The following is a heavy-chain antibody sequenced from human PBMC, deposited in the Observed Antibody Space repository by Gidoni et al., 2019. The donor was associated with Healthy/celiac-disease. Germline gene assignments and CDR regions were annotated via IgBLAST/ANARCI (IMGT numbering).Heavy chain of an antibody. CDR1: GGSISSYY. J-gene: IGHJ4*02. D-gene: IGHD3-10*01. V-gene: IGHV4-59*01. CDR2: IYYSGST. Sequence: VQLQASGTGLVQPSETLSRTCTVSGGSISSYYWSWIRPPPGKGLEWIGYIYYSGSTNYNPSLKSRVTISVDTSKIQCSLKLSSVTAADTAVYYCARHLLWFGESPVDYWGQGTLVTVSS. CDR3: ARHLLWFGESPVDY.